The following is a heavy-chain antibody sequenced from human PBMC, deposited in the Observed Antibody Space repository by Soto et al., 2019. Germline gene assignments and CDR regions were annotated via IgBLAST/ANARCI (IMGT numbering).Heavy chain of an antibody. CDR1: GFTFSKFT. J-gene: IGHJ3*02. D-gene: IGHD6-19*01. CDR3: AKDRASSSVAVITRDVFHI. Sequence: EVKLVESGGGLVKPGGFLRLSCAASGFTFSKFTMNWVRQAPGKGLEWVSSISTTDSDREYANSVKGRFTISRDNAKNSLYLQMNSLRAEDTAIYYCAKDRASSSVAVITRDVFHIWGQGTMVTVSS. CDR2: ISTTDSDR. V-gene: IGHV3-21*01.